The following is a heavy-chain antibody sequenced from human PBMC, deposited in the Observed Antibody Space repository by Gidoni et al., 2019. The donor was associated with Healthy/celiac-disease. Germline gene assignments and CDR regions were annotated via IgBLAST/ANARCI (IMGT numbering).Heavy chain of an antibody. CDR2: LNPNSGGT. V-gene: IGHV1-2*04. D-gene: IGHD5-18*01. J-gene: IGHJ4*02. CDR3: ASGYSYGSLWD. Sequence: QVQLVQSGSEATKPGASVQVPCKAYGYTFTGYYMHWVQQAPGQGLEWMGWLNPNSGGTNYAQKFQGWVTMTRDTSISTAYMELSRLRSDDTAVYYCASGYSYGSLWDWGQGTLVTVSS. CDR1: GYTFTGYY.